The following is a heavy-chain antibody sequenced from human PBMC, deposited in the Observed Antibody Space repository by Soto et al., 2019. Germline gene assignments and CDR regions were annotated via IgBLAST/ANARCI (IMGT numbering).Heavy chain of an antibody. Sequence: QVQLLASGGGVVQPGRSLRLSCAESGFTFSSYGMHWVRQAPGKGLERVAVIWYDGSNKYYADSVKGRFTISRDNSKNTLYLQMNSLRAEETAVYYCARDIAAAGTSYYYYGMDVWCQGTTVTVSS. D-gene: IGHD6-13*01. CDR2: IWYDGSNK. CDR3: ARDIAAAGTSYYYYGMDV. V-gene: IGHV3-33*01. J-gene: IGHJ6*02. CDR1: GFTFSSYG.